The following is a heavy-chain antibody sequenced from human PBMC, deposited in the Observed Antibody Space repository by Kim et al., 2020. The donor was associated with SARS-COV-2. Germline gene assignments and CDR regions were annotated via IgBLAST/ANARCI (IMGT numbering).Heavy chain of an antibody. CDR2: IYSGGNV. D-gene: IGHD3-3*01. Sequence: GGSLRLSCAASGFTVSSNYMSWVRQAPGKGLEWVSIIYSGGNVNFADSVKGRFTISRDKSKNTLFLQMNSLRVEDTAVYYCARDFLSGYFESWGQGTLVTVSS. CDR1: GFTVSSNY. V-gene: IGHV3-66*01. CDR3: ARDFLSGYFES. J-gene: IGHJ4*02.